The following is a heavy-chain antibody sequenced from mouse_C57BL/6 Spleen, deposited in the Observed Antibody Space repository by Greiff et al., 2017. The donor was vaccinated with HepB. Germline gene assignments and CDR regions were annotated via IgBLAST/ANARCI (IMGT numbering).Heavy chain of an antibody. J-gene: IGHJ3*01. CDR2: IYPGDGDT. Sequence: VQLQQSGAELVKPGASVKLSCKASGYTFSSYWMTWVKQRPGKGLEWIGQIYPGDGDTNYNGKFKGKATLTADKSSSTAYMQRSSLTSEDTAVYFCARHYDYDGFANWGQGTLVTVSA. V-gene: IGHV1-80*01. D-gene: IGHD2-4*01. CDR3: ARHYDYDGFAN. CDR1: GYTFSSYW.